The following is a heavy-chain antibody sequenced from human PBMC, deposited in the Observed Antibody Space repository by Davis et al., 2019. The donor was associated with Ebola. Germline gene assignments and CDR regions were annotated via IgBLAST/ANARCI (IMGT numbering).Heavy chain of an antibody. J-gene: IGHJ4*02. CDR3: ARDAGDWGSYFDY. V-gene: IGHV1-3*01. CDR2: VNPGPTNT. D-gene: IGHD3-16*01. CDR1: GYTFTSYT. Sequence: ASVTVSCKASGYTFTSYTIHLVRQAPGQSLEWLGWVNPGPTNTKYSQQFQARVTMHFDASASTAYMELNSLKSEDTAVYSCARDAGDWGSYFDYWGQGALVTVSS.